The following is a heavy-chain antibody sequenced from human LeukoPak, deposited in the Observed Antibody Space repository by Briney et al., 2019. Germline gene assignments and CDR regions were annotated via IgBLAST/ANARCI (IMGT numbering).Heavy chain of an antibody. D-gene: IGHD3-10*01. V-gene: IGHV3-23*01. CDR3: EKPHYGSGSYYTDDY. CDR2: ISGSGDT. J-gene: IGHJ4*02. Sequence: PGGSLRLSCAASGFTFSSYAMIWVRQAPGKGLEWVSGISGSGDTYYAASVKGRFTISRDNSKNTLYLQMNSLRGDDTAVYYCEKPHYGSGSYYTDDYWGQGTLVTVSS. CDR1: GFTFSSYA.